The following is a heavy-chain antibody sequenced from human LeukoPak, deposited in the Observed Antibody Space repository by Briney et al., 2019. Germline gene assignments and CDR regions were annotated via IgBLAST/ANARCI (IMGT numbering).Heavy chain of an antibody. J-gene: IGHJ6*04. D-gene: IGHD3-10*02. CDR2: ISSSGSTI. CDR1: GFTFSSYE. V-gene: IGHV3-48*03. Sequence: GGSLRLSCAASGFTFSSYEMNWVRQAPGKGLEWVSYISSSGSTIYYADSVKGRFTISRDNAKNSMYLQMNSLRAEDTALYYCAELGITMIGGGWGKGTTVTISS. CDR3: AELGITMIGGG.